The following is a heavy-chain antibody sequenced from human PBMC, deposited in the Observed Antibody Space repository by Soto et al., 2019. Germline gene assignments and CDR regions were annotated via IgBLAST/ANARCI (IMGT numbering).Heavy chain of an antibody. Sequence: SETLSLTCTVSGDSLSSGGHYWSWIRQHPGKGLEWIGHIYDSVNTYYSPSLRSRVTISADMSKNQFSLHLTSVTAADTAVYYCARLQFGEGFDYWGQGALVTVSS. V-gene: IGHV4-31*03. CDR2: IYDSVNT. D-gene: IGHD3-10*01. CDR1: GDSLSSGGHY. CDR3: ARLQFGEGFDY. J-gene: IGHJ4*02.